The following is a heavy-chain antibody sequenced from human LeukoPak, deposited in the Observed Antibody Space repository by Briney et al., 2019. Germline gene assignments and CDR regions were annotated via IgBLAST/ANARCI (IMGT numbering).Heavy chain of an antibody. Sequence: GGSLGLSCAASGFTFSSYGMHWVRQAPGKGLEWVAVIWYDGSDEYYTDSVKGRFTIFRGNSKNTLYLQMNSLRAEDTAIYYCARAGDALDLWVQGTMVTVCS. CDR2: IWYDGSDE. CDR1: GFTFSSYG. J-gene: IGHJ3*01. V-gene: IGHV3-33*01. CDR3: ARAGDALDL.